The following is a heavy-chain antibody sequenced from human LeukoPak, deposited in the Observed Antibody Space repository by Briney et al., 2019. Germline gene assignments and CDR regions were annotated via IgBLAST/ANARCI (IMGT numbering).Heavy chain of an antibody. CDR3: ARITTDGIDC. CDR1: GGSINSRSYY. J-gene: IGHJ4*01. D-gene: IGHD1-1*01. V-gene: IGHV4-39*02. Sequence: SETLSLTCTVSGGSINSRSYYWGWIRQPPGKGLKWIGSIYYSGSTYYNSSLKSRVTISVDTSKNHFSLKLNSVTAADTAVYYCARITTDGIDCWGHGTLVTVSS. CDR2: IYYSGST.